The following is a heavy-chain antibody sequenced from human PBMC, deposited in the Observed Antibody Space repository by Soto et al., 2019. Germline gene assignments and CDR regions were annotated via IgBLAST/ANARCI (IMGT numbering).Heavy chain of an antibody. Sequence: SVKVSCKASGGTFSSYAISWVRQAPGQGLEWMGGIIPIFGTANYAQKFQGRVTITADESTSTAYMELSSLRSEDTAVYYCAIQLELTTYYYYYGMDVWGQGTTVTVS. CDR1: GGTFSSYA. J-gene: IGHJ6*02. CDR2: IIPIFGTA. V-gene: IGHV1-69*13. D-gene: IGHD1-1*01. CDR3: AIQLELTTYYYYYGMDV.